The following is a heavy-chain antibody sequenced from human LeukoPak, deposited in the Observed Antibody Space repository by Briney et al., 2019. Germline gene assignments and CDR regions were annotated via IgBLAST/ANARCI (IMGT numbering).Heavy chain of an antibody. D-gene: IGHD3-10*01. CDR3: ARVGVLAGSKHFDY. J-gene: IGHJ4*02. CDR1: GFTFSSYW. CDR2: IKQDGSEK. V-gene: IGHV3-7*01. Sequence: HPGGSLRLSCAASGFTFSSYWMSWVRQAPGKGLEWVANIKQDGSEKYYVDSVKGRFTISRDNAKNSLYLQMKSLRAEDTALYYCARVGVLAGSKHFDYWGQGTLVTVSS.